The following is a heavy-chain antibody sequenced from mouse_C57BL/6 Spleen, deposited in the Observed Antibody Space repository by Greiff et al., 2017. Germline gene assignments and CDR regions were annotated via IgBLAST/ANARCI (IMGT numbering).Heavy chain of an antibody. Sequence: VQLQQSGPGLVQPSQSLSITCTVSGFSLTSYGVHWVRQSPGKGLEWLGVIWSGGSTDYNAAFISRLSISKDNSKSQVFFKMNSLQADDTAIYYCAREGYYGVYWYFDVWGTGTTVTVSS. V-gene: IGHV2-2*01. CDR3: AREGYYGVYWYFDV. J-gene: IGHJ1*03. D-gene: IGHD1-1*01. CDR1: GFSLTSYG. CDR2: IWSGGST.